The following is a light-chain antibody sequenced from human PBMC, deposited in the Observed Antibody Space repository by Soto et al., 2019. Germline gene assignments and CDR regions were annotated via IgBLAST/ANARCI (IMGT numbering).Light chain of an antibody. CDR2: DVS. Sequence: QSALTHPASVSGSPGQSITISCTVTSSDVGGYNYVSWYQQHPGKAPKLMIYDVSNRPSGVSNRFSGSKSGNTASLTISGLQAEDEADYYCSSYTSSSTVVFGGGTKLTVL. J-gene: IGLJ2*01. CDR1: SSDVGGYNY. CDR3: SSYTSSSTVV. V-gene: IGLV2-14*01.